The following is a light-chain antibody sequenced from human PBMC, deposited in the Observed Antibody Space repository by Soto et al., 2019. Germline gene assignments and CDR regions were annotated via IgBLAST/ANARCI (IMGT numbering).Light chain of an antibody. CDR1: QSVSNN. V-gene: IGKV3D-15*01. Sequence: EIVLTQSPGTLSLSPGERATLSCRASQSVSNNYLAWYQQKPGQAPRLLIYGASNRATGIPDRFSGSGSGTEFTLTVTSLQSEDFAVYYCQQYNDWLWAFGQGTKV. CDR3: QQYNDWLWA. J-gene: IGKJ1*01. CDR2: GAS.